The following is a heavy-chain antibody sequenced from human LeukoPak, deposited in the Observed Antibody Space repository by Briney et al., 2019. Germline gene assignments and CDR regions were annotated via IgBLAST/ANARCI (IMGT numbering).Heavy chain of an antibody. Sequence: GGSLRLSCAASGFTFSDHYMTGVRQTPGKGLEWISYMSRGSGGTIEYADSVKGRFTISRDNAENSLYLQMNSLRVEDTAIYYCARGHYGMDVWGRGTTVTVSS. CDR3: ARGHYGMDV. J-gene: IGHJ6*02. CDR2: MSRGSGGTI. CDR1: GFTFSDHY. V-gene: IGHV3-11*01.